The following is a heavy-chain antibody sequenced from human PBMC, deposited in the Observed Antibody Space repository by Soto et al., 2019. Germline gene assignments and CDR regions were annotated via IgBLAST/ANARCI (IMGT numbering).Heavy chain of an antibody. D-gene: IGHD3-22*01. J-gene: IGHJ4*02. Sequence: EVQLVESGGGLVQPGGSLRLSCAGSGFTFSGYSMNWVRQAPGKGLEWISYISSSSGTIYYADSVKGRFTISRDNVKSSLFLDMNSLRDEDTAVYYCAGGYYYDGSGGRIWGQGILVTVSS. CDR3: AGGYYYDGSGGRI. CDR2: ISSSSGTI. CDR1: GFTFSGYS. V-gene: IGHV3-48*02.